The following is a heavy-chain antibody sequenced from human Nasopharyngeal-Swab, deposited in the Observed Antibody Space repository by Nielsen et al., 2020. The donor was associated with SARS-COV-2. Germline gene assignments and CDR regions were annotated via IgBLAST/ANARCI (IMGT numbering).Heavy chain of an antibody. CDR2: ISAYNGNT. CDR3: ARTAAAGILDAFVI. D-gene: IGHD6-13*01. V-gene: IGHV1-18*04. Sequence: ASVKVSCKASGYTFTSYGISWVRQAPGQGLEWMGWISAYNGNTNYAQKLQGRVNMTTDTSTSTAYMELRSLRSDDTAVYYCARTAAAGILDAFVIWGQGTMVTVSS. CDR1: GYTFTSYG. J-gene: IGHJ3*02.